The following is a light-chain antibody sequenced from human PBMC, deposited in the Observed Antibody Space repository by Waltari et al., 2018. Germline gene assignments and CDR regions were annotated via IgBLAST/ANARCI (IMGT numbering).Light chain of an antibody. CDR3: CSYARYSTPSWI. Sequence: QSALTQPASVSGSPGQSITISCTGTSRDVGAYALVSCYQRSPGKGPKLLISQVNKRPSGVSTRFSGSKSGNTASLTISGLQAEDEADYFCCSYARYSTPSWIFGGGTKLTVL. CDR1: SRDVGAYAL. CDR2: QVN. J-gene: IGLJ2*01. V-gene: IGLV2-23*02.